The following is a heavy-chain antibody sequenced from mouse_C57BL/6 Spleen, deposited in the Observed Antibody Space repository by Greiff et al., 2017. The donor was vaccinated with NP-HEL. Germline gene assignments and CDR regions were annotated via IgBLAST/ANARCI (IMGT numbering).Heavy chain of an antibody. CDR2: IWTGGGT. V-gene: IGHV2-9-1*01. CDR1: GFSLTSYA. D-gene: IGHD1-1*01. Sequence: VQGVESGPGLVAPSQSLSITCTVSGFSLTSYAISWVRQPPGKGLEWLGVIWTGGGTNYNSALKSRLSISKDNSKSQVFLKMNSLQTDDTARYYCARRGYYGSRDWYFDVWGTGTTVTVSS. CDR3: ARRGYYGSRDWYFDV. J-gene: IGHJ1*03.